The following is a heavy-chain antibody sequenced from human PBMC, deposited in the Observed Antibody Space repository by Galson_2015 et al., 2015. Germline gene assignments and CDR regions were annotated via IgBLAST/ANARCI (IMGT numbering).Heavy chain of an antibody. CDR1: GYIFSSHD. Sequence: SVKVFCKASGYIFSSHDISWARQAPGQGLEWMGWISGNNGKTNYAQKLQGRVTMTTDTSTSTAYMELRSLRSDDTAVYVCARGGSSSGYDKWGQGTLVTVSS. V-gene: IGHV1-18*04. CDR3: ARGGSSSGYDK. CDR2: ISGNNGKT. J-gene: IGHJ4*02. D-gene: IGHD3-22*01.